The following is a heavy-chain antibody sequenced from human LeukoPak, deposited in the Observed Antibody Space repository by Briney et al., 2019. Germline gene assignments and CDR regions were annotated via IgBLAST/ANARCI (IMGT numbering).Heavy chain of an antibody. D-gene: IGHD3-10*01. V-gene: IGHV3-30-3*01. CDR3: TRGSGSGSFLIDY. CDR1: GFTFTAYA. Sequence: GGSLRLSCAASGFTFTAYAIHWVRQPPGKGLEWVSFTSSDATTEHFADSAKGRFTMSRDNSKNTVYLEMTTLRDEDPAVYYCTRGSGSGSFLIDYWGRGTLVTVSS. J-gene: IGHJ4*02. CDR2: TSSDATTE.